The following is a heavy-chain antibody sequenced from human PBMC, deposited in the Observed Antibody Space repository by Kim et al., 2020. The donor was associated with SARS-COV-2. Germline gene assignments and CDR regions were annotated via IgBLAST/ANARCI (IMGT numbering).Heavy chain of an antibody. V-gene: IGHV4-34*01. CDR1: GGSFSGYY. Sequence: SETLSLTCAVYGGSFSGYYWSWIRQPPGKGLEWIGEINHSGSTNYNPSLKSRVTISVDTSKNQFSLKLSSVTAADTAVYYCARGRSTSDYWGQGTLVTVSS. CDR2: INHSGST. CDR3: ARGRSTSDY. J-gene: IGHJ4*02. D-gene: IGHD6-13*01.